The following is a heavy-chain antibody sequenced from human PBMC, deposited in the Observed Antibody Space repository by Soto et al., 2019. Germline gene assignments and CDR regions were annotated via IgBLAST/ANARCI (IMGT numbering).Heavy chain of an antibody. J-gene: IGHJ3*01. Sequence: QVQLVESGGGVVQPGRSLRLSCAASGFTFNNYGMHWVRQAPGKGLEWEAAISNDGSDKYYADSVKSRLTISRDNSKNTVYLQMNSLRAEDTAVYYCAKDQGIAASHGIDWGQGTMVTVSS. V-gene: IGHV3-30*18. CDR2: ISNDGSDK. CDR1: GFTFNNYG. D-gene: IGHD6-13*01. CDR3: AKDQGIAASHGID.